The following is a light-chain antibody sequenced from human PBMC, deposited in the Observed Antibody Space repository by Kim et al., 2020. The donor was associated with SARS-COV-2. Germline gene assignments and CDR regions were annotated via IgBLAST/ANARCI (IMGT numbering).Light chain of an antibody. J-gene: IGLJ1*01. CDR3: ASYTSRRALGV. V-gene: IGLV2-14*03. CDR2: NVN. Sequence: QSITSACTGSRDDIGVFYVVTWYQQHPGKPPKLILFNVNRLPSGVSHRFSGSKSSNTASLTISGLRPEDESDYYCASYTSRRALGVFGTGTKVTV. CDR1: RDDIGVFYV.